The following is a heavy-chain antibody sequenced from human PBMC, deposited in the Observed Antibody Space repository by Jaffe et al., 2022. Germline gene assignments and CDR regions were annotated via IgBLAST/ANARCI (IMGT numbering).Heavy chain of an antibody. J-gene: IGHJ5*02. CDR2: IRSKANSYAT. CDR3: IRSNSDSSVCWFGP. Sequence: EVQLVESGGGLVQPGGSLKLSCAASGFTFSGSAMHWVRQASGKGLEWVGRIRSKANSYATAYAASVKGRFTISRDDSKNTAYLQMNSLKTEDTAVYYCIRSNSDSSVCWFGPWGQGSLVTVSS. CDR1: GFTFSGSA. V-gene: IGHV3-73*02. D-gene: IGHD6-19*01.